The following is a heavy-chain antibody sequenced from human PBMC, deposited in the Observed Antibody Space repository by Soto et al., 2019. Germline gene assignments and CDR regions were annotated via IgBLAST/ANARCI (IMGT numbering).Heavy chain of an antibody. D-gene: IGHD3-22*01. CDR1: GGSFSGYY. CDR2: INHSGST. CDR3: ARGKYYYDSSGYYYYFDY. J-gene: IGHJ4*02. Sequence: SETLSLTCAVYGGSFSGYYWSWIRQPPGKGLEWIGEINHSGSTNYNPSLKSRVTISVDTSKNQFSLKLSSVTAADTAVYYCARGKYYYDSSGYYYYFDYWGQGTLVTVSS. V-gene: IGHV4-34*01.